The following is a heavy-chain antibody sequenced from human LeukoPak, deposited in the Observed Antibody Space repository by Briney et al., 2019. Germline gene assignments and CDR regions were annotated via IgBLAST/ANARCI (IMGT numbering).Heavy chain of an antibody. CDR3: ARDSAPSSSWYPNWFDP. CDR2: ISSSSSYI. J-gene: IGHJ5*02. V-gene: IGHV3-21*01. D-gene: IGHD6-13*01. Sequence: GGSLRLSCAASGFTFSSYSMNWVRQAPGKGLEWVSSISSSSSYIYYADSVKGRFTISRDNAKNSLYLQMNSLRAEDTAVYYCARDSAPSSSWYPNWFDPWGQGTLVTVSS. CDR1: GFTFSSYS.